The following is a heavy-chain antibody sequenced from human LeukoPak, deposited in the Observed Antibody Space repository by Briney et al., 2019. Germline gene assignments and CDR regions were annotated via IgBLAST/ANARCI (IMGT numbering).Heavy chain of an antibody. D-gene: IGHD3-22*01. CDR3: ARDRSSYYYDS. Sequence: CVRLFFAARGVGLKSKYRSWIRQDKGKGLEWVSYISSSSSYTNYADSVKGRFTISRDNAKNSLFLQMNSLRAEDTAVYYCARDRSSYYYDSWGQGTLVTVSS. J-gene: IGHJ4*02. V-gene: IGHV3-11*05. CDR1: GVGLKSKY. CDR2: ISSSSSYT.